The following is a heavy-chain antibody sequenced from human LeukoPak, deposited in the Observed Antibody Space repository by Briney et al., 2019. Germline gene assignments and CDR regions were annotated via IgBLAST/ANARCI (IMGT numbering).Heavy chain of an antibody. CDR2: FDPEDGET. D-gene: IGHD1-26*01. J-gene: IGHJ6*02. CDR1: GYTLTELS. V-gene: IGHV1-24*01. CDR3: ATDRRWELQSPLRYYYGMDV. Sequence: ASVKVSCKVSGYTLTELSMHWVRQAPGKGLEWMGGFDPEDGETIYAQRFQGRVTMTEDTSTDTAYMELSSLRSEDTAVYYCATDRRWELQSPLRYYYGMDVWGQGTTVTVSS.